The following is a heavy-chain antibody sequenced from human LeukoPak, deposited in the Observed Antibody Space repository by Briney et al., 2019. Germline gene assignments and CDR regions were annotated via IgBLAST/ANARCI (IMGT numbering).Heavy chain of an antibody. Sequence: GGSLRLSCAASGFTFSSYAMSWVRQAPGKGLEWVSAISGSGGSTYYADSVKGRFTISRDNSKNTLYLQMNSLRAEDTPVYYCAEGRIAIFGVATDYMDVWGKGTTVTVSS. V-gene: IGHV3-23*01. D-gene: IGHD3-3*01. CDR1: GFTFSSYA. J-gene: IGHJ6*03. CDR3: AEGRIAIFGVATDYMDV. CDR2: ISGSGGST.